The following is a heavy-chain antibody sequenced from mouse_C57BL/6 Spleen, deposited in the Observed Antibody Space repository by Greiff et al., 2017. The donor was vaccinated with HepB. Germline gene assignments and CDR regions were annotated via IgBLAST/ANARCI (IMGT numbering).Heavy chain of an antibody. V-gene: IGHV2-4*01. D-gene: IGHD2-4*01. CDR1: GFSLTSYG. CDR3: APHYDYDLYAMDY. CDR2: IWSGGST. J-gene: IGHJ4*01. Sequence: QVQLQQSGPGLVQPSQSLSITCTVSGFSLTSYGVHWVRQPPGKGLEWLGVIWSGGSTDYNAAFISRLSISKDNSKSQVFFKMNSLQADDPAIYYCAPHYDYDLYAMDYWGQGTSVTVSS.